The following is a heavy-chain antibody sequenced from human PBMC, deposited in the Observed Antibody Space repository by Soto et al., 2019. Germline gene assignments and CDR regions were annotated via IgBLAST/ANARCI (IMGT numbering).Heavy chain of an antibody. CDR2: INPNSGGS. D-gene: IGHD1-1*01. CDR1: AYTFTDYY. V-gene: IGHV1-2*02. J-gene: IGHJ5*02. CDR3: ARALPEIRMMEGGSFDP. Sequence: ASVKVSCKASAYTFTDYYIHWVRQAPGQGLEWMGWINPNSGGSYFAQKFLGRVTMTRDTSITTAYMELSRLRSDDTAVYYCARALPEIRMMEGGSFDPWGQGTVVTVYS.